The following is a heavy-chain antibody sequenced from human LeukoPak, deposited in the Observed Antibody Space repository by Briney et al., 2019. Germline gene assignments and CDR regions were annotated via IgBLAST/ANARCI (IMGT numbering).Heavy chain of an antibody. CDR2: IYYSGST. CDR3: ARVRRVIVAPGAFDI. Sequence: ETSETLSLTCTVSGYSISSGYYWSWIRQPPGKGLEWIGYIYYSGSTNYNPSLKSRVTISIDTSKNKFSLKLISVTAADTAVYYCARVRRVIVAPGAFDIWGQGTMVTVSS. J-gene: IGHJ3*02. CDR1: GYSISSGYY. D-gene: IGHD5-12*01. V-gene: IGHV4-61*01.